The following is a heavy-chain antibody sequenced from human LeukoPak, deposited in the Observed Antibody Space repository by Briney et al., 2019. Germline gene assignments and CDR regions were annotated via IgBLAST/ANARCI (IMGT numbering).Heavy chain of an antibody. CDR2: IYSGDTT. CDR3: ASILRSSSGYYFDY. D-gene: IGHD3-10*01. CDR1: GFTVSTNY. J-gene: IGHJ4*02. V-gene: IGHV3-66*01. Sequence: GGSLRLSCAAAGFTVSTNYMSWVRQAPGKGMESVSVIYSGDTTCYADCVRGKFTISRDNSKNTLYLQMNSLRAEDTAVYYCASILRSSSGYYFDYWGQGTLVTVSS.